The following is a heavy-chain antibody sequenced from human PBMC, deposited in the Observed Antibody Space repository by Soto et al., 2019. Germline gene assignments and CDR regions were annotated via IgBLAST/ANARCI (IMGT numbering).Heavy chain of an antibody. Sequence: QVQLVESGGGVVQPGRSLRLSCAASGFTFSSYGMHWVRQAPGKGLEWVAVISYDGSNKYYADSVKGRFTIPRDNSKNTLYLQMNSLRAEDTAVYYCAKDLQGLFDYWGQGTLVTVSS. CDR1: GFTFSSYG. V-gene: IGHV3-30*18. CDR3: AKDLQGLFDY. J-gene: IGHJ4*02. D-gene: IGHD1-1*01. CDR2: ISYDGSNK.